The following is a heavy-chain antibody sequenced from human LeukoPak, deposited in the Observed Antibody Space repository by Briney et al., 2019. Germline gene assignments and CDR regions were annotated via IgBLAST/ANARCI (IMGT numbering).Heavy chain of an antibody. CDR2: ISSSGANA. D-gene: IGHD1-26*01. V-gene: IGHV3-23*01. Sequence: PGGSLRLSCAASGFTFSSYSMNWVRQAPGKGLEWVSLISSSGANAYYADSVKGRFTISRDNSKNTLYLQMNNLRGEDTAEYYCAKDMELASWGQGTLVTVSS. CDR3: AKDMELAS. CDR1: GFTFSSYS. J-gene: IGHJ5*02.